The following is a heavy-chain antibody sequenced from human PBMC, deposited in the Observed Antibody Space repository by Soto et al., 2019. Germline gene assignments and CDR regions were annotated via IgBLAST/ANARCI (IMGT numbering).Heavy chain of an antibody. J-gene: IGHJ4*02. D-gene: IGHD1-26*01. CDR1: GASITISNW. Sequence: SETLSLTCPVSGASITISNWWSWVRLPPAKGLEWIGDIYHAGSTKYNPSLERRVTMSVDTSNNQFALTLTSVTAADTAVYFCARGPPIVGNTTPLDSWGQGTLVTFS. CDR2: IYHAGST. CDR3: ARGPPIVGNTTPLDS. V-gene: IGHV4-4*02.